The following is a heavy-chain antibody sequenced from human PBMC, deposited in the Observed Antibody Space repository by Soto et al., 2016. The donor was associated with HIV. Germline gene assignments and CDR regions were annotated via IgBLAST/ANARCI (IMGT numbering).Heavy chain of an antibody. J-gene: IGHJ3*02. V-gene: IGHV3-74*01. CDR2: INGVGNSI. Sequence: EVQLVESGGGLVQPGGSLRLSCAASRFAFSNYWMYWVRQVPGEGLVWVSRINGVGNSINYADSVKGRFTISRDNTNNTLHLQMDSLRAEDTAVYYCVRAIGRSAGAFDIWGQWDNGHRL. CDR3: VRAIGRSAGAFDI. CDR1: RFAFSNYW.